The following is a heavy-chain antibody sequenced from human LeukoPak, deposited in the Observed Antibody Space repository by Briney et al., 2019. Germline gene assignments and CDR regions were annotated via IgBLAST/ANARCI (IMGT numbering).Heavy chain of an antibody. Sequence: SVKVSCKASGGTFSSYAISWVRQAPGQGLEWMGGIIPIFGTANYAQKFQGRVTITADESTSTAYMELSSLRSEDTAVYYCARSQHRITMVRGVGDWFDPWGQGTLVTVSS. CDR3: ARSQHRITMVRGVGDWFDP. J-gene: IGHJ5*02. V-gene: IGHV1-69*13. CDR2: IIPIFGTA. D-gene: IGHD3-10*01. CDR1: GGTFSSYA.